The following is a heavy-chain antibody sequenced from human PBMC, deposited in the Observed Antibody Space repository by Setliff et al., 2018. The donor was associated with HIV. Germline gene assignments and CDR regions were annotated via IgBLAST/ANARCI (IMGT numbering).Heavy chain of an antibody. J-gene: IGHJ4*02. V-gene: IGHV4-4*09. CDR3: ARRAANGLFDY. D-gene: IGHD2-15*01. CDR2: IYTSGST. Sequence: SETLSLTCTVSGDSISSYYWSWIRQPPGKGLEWIGYIYTSGSTNYNPSLKGRVTISVDTSKNHFSLKLSSVTAADTAVYYCARRAANGLFDYWGQGTLVTVSS. CDR1: GDSISSYY.